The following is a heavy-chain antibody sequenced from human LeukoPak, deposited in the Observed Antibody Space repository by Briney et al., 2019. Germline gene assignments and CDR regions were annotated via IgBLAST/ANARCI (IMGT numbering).Heavy chain of an antibody. CDR3: ARGPRWRGSGRSYYYGMDV. CDR2: VFYTGIT. D-gene: IGHD3-10*01. V-gene: IGHV4-59*01. CDR1: SGSITTYY. J-gene: IGHJ6*04. Sequence: SETLSLTCTVSSGSITTYYWNWIRQSPGKRPEWIGYVFYTGITEYNPSLESRVTMSMDTSKRQFSLSLTSVTTADTARYYCARGPRWRGSGRSYYYGMDVWGNGTTVTVSS.